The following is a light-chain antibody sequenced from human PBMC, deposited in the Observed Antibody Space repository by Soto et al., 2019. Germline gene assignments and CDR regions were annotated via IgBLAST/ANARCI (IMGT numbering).Light chain of an antibody. CDR1: QSISTW. J-gene: IGKJ1*01. CDR3: QQYNSYWT. V-gene: IGKV1-5*03. CDR2: KAS. Sequence: DIQMTQSPSTLSASLGDRVTITCRASQSISTWLAWYQQKPGKAPKLLIYKASSLESGVPSRFSGSGSGTEFTLTISSLQPDDFGTYYCQQYNSYWTFGQGTKVDIK.